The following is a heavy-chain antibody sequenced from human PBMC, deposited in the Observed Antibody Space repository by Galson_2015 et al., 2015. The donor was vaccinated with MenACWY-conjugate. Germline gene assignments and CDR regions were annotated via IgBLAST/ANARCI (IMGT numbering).Heavy chain of an antibody. CDR1: GFTFSSFS. Sequence: SLRLSCSASGFTFSSFSMNWVRQAPGKGLEWVSSISATSATIYYAGSVKGRFTISRDNAKNSLYLQMNSPRAEDTAVYYCARTAGSVPPWGLGTLVTVSS. D-gene: IGHD6-13*01. J-gene: IGHJ5*02. CDR3: ARTAGSVPP. V-gene: IGHV3-21*01. CDR2: ISATSATI.